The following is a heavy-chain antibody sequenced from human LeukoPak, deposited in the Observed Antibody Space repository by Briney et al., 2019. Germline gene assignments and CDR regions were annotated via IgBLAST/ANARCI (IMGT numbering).Heavy chain of an antibody. CDR3: ARRGAGYYYYYMDA. CDR2: IYRSGST. CDR1: GYSISSACY. V-gene: IGHV4-38-2*02. J-gene: IGHJ6*03. Sequence: SESLSLTCIVSGYSISSACYWAWMRQPPGKGRAWIGTIYRSGSTYSNPSLRGRVTISADTSKNQLSLKLSSVTAADTAAYYCARRGAGYYYYYMDAWGKGTPVTVSS. D-gene: IGHD1-26*01.